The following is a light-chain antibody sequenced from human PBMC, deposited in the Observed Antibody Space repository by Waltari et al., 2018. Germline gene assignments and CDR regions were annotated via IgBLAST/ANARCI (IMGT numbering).Light chain of an antibody. V-gene: IGKV3-15*01. CDR3: QQYNNWPLT. J-gene: IGKJ1*01. Sequence: EILMTQSPATLSVSPGERATLSCRASQSVSSNLAWYQQKPGQAPRLLIYGASTRATGIPARFSGSGSGTEFTLTISSLQSEDFAVYSCQQYNNWPLTFGQGTKVEI. CDR2: GAS. CDR1: QSVSSN.